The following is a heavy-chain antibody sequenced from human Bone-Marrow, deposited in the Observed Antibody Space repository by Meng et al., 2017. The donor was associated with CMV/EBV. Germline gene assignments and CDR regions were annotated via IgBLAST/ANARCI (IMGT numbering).Heavy chain of an antibody. Sequence: GESLKISCTASGFTFSSFVMTWVRQAPGKGLEWVSTSSGSGGSTHYADSVKCRFTISRDNSKNTLYLQMNNLRAEDTAVYYCARSHGWTFDYWGQGTLVTVYS. V-gene: IGHV3-23*01. J-gene: IGHJ4*02. D-gene: IGHD6-19*01. CDR1: GFTFSSFV. CDR3: ARSHGWTFDY. CDR2: SSGSGGST.